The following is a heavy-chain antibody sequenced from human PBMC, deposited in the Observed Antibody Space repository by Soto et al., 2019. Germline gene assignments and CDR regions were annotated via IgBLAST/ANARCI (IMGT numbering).Heavy chain of an antibody. CDR2: IIPIFGTA. CDR1: GGTFSSYA. Sequence: GASVKVSCKASGGTFSSYAISWVRQAPGQGLEWMGGIIPIFGTANYAQKFQGRVTITADESTSTAYMELSSLRSEDTAAYYCAREGDYYYYGMDVWGQGTTVTVSS. CDR3: AREGDYYYYGMDV. V-gene: IGHV1-69*13. J-gene: IGHJ6*02.